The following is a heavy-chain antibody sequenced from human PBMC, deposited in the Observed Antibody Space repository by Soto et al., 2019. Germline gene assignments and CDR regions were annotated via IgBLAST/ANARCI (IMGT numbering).Heavy chain of an antibody. V-gene: IGHV3-30*18. D-gene: IGHD2-21*01. Sequence: PGGSLRLSCAASGFTFSSYGMHWVRQAPGKGLEWVAVISYDGSNTYYADSVKGRFTISRDNSKNTLYLQMNSLRAEDTAVYYCAKGGYGGEVDAFDIWGHGTMVTVSS. CDR2: ISYDGSNT. CDR3: AKGGYGGEVDAFDI. J-gene: IGHJ3*02. CDR1: GFTFSSYG.